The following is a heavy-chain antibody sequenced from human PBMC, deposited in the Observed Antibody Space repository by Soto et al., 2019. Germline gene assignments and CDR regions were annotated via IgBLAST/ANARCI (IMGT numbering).Heavy chain of an antibody. V-gene: IGHV3-48*04. CDR2: ISSSSSTI. Sequence: PGGSLRLSCAASGFTFSSYSMNWVRQAPGKGLEWVSYISSSSSTIYYADSLKGRFTISRDNAKNSFYLQMNSLRAEDTAVYYCARGDYYDSSGPFSDAFDIWGRGTMVTVSS. J-gene: IGHJ3*02. CDR3: ARGDYYDSSGPFSDAFDI. CDR1: GFTFSSYS. D-gene: IGHD3-22*01.